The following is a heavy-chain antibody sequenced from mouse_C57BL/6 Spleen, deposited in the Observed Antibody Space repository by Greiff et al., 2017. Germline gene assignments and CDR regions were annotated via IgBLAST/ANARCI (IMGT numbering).Heavy chain of an antibody. V-gene: IGHV1-82*01. J-gene: IGHJ1*03. CDR2: IYPGDGDT. CDR1: GYAFSSSW. Sequence: VKLMESGPELVKPGASVKISCKASGYAFSSSWMNWVKQRPGKGLEWIGRIYPGDGDTNYNGKFKGKATLTADKSSSTAYMQLSSLTSEDSAVYFCARSDYYGSSPWYFDVWGTGTTVTVSS. D-gene: IGHD1-1*01. CDR3: ARSDYYGSSPWYFDV.